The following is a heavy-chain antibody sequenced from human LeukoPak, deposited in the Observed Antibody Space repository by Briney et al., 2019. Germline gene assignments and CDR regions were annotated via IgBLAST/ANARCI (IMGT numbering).Heavy chain of an antibody. CDR1: GFTFSTHA. D-gene: IGHD3-22*01. CDR3: AKGRNSYYYDSSGYYYAEYFQH. J-gene: IGHJ1*01. CDR2: ISGSGGST. V-gene: IGHV3-23*01. Sequence: GGSLRLSCAASGFTFSTHAMSWVRQAPGKGLEWVSAISGSGGSTYYADSVKGRFTISRDNSKNTLYLQMNSLRAEDTAVYYCAKGRNSYYYDSSGYYYAEYFQHWGQGTLVTVSS.